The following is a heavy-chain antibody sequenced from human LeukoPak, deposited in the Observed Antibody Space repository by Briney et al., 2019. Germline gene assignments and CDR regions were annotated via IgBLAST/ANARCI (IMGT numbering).Heavy chain of an antibody. CDR3: AKPSNYYGSATDAFDF. J-gene: IGHJ3*01. V-gene: IGHV4-59*12. D-gene: IGHD3-10*01. CDR1: GGSISSYY. CDR2: IYYSGST. Sequence: SVTLSLTCTVSGGSISSYYWSWIRQPPGKGLEWIGYIYYSGSTNYNPSLKSRVTISVDTSKNHFSLKLNSVTAADTAVYYCAKPSNYYGSATDAFDFWGQGTMVTVSS.